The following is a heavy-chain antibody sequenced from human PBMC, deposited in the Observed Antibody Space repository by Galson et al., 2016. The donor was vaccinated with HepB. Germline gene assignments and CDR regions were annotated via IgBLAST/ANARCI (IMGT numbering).Heavy chain of an antibody. D-gene: IGHD6-19*01. CDR2: IGTAGDT. CDR3: TRGRIAVTGADNWFDP. CDR1: GFTFSSYD. V-gene: IGHV3-13*01. Sequence: SLRLSCAASGFTFSSYDMYWVRQATGKGLEWVSGIGTAGDTYYPGSVKGRFTVSRENAKNSLYLQMNSLRAGDTAVYYCTRGRIAVTGADNWFDPWGQGTLVTVSS. J-gene: IGHJ5*02.